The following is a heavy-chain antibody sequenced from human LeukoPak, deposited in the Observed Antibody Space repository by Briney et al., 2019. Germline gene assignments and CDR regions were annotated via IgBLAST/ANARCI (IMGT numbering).Heavy chain of an antibody. CDR2: IYYSGST. V-gene: IGHV4-59*01. CDR3: AREGSSGWYPGGFDP. Sequence: SETLSLTCTVSGGSISSYYWSWIRQPPGKGLEWIGYIYYSGSTNYNPSLKSRVTISVDTSKNQFSLKLSSVTAADTAVYYCAREGSSGWYPGGFDPWGQGTLVTASS. CDR1: GGSISSYY. J-gene: IGHJ5*02. D-gene: IGHD6-19*01.